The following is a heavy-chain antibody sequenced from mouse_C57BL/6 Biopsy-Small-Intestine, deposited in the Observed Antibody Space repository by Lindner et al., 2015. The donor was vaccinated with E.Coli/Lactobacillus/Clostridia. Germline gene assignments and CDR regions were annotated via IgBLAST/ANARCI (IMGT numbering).Heavy chain of an antibody. CDR3: ARGCSSADFDS. Sequence: SVKVSCKASGYTFTNYGINWVRQAPGQGLEWMGWISAYNGYTNSAQRLQGRVTMTTDTSTSTAYMELRSLRSDDTAVYYCARGCSSADFDSWGQGTLVTVSS. D-gene: IGHD3-3*01. V-gene: IGHV1-84*02. CDR2: ISAYNGYT. CDR1: GYTFTNYG. J-gene: IGHJ4*01.